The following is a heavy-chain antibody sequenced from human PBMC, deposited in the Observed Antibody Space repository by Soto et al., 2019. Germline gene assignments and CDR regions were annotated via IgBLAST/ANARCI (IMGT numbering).Heavy chain of an antibody. CDR2: ISGDGSST. D-gene: IGHD6-19*01. CDR3: ARGTSAWRNALDI. Sequence: PGGSLRLSCAASGFTFNSHWMHWVRQAPGKGLVWVSRISGDGSSTAYADSVKGRFTISRDNADNSLYLQMNSLRAEDTAVYYCARGTSAWRNALDIWGQGTMVTVSS. V-gene: IGHV3-74*01. CDR1: GFTFNSHW. J-gene: IGHJ3*02.